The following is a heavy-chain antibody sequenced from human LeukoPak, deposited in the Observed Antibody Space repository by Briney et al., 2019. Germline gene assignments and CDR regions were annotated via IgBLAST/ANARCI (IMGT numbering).Heavy chain of an antibody. Sequence: ASVKVSCKASGYTFTIYGISWVRQAPGQGHEWMGWISAYNGNTNYAQKLQGRVTMTTDTSTSTAYMELRSLRSDATDVYDCAREGGDYYGSGEPNDYWGQGTLVTVSS. CDR2: ISAYNGNT. D-gene: IGHD3-10*01. J-gene: IGHJ4*02. CDR1: GYTFTIYG. CDR3: AREGGDYYGSGEPNDY. V-gene: IGHV1-18*01.